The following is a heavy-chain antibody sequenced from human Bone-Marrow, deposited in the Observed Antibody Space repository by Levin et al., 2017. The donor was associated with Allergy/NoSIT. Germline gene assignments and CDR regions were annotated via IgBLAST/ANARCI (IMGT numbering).Heavy chain of an antibody. CDR2: ISPDGTEK. CDR3: ARDLRTYDILTGYSKPSDY. J-gene: IGHJ4*02. Sequence: GGSLRLSCAVSGFIFSNYAVHWVRQAPGKGLEWVALISPDGTEKYYAESVKGRFTISRDDSRDTVYLQMINLTPEDTAVYYCARDLRTYDILTGYSKPSDYWGQGTLVTVSS. V-gene: IGHV3-30*04. CDR1: GFIFSNYA. D-gene: IGHD3-9*01.